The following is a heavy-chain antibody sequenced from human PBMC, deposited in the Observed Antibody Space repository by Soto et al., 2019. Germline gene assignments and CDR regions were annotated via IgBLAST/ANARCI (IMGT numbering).Heavy chain of an antibody. CDR1: GFTFSDTL. J-gene: IGHJ3*01. Sequence: VQLVQSGAEMKKPGASVNISCQASGFTFSDTLINWVRQGPGQGLEWMGWINPANGNTRYSESFQGRVTISSLSSASTAYVALSDLTSEDTAVYYCARDIVSVGPRENDAFDVWGQGTMITVSS. V-gene: IGHV1-3*01. CDR2: INPANGNT. CDR3: ARDIVSVGPRENDAFDV. D-gene: IGHD1-26*01.